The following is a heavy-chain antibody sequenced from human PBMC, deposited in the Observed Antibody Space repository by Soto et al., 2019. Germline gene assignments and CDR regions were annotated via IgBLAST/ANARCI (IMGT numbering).Heavy chain of an antibody. CDR3: ARDGVEQLVFDY. J-gene: IGHJ4*02. V-gene: IGHV4-59*01. D-gene: IGHD6-13*01. Sequence: SETLSLTCTVSGGSIRSYCWTWIRQPPGKGLEWIGYIYYSGSTNYNPSLKSRVTISVDTSKNQFSLKLSSVTAADTAVYYCARDGVEQLVFDYWGQGTLVTVSS. CDR2: IYYSGST. CDR1: GGSIRSYC.